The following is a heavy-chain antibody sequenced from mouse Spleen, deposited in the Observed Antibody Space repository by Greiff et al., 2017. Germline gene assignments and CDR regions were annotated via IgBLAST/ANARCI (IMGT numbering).Heavy chain of an antibody. D-gene: IGHD2-13*01. CDR2: INPSNGRT. CDR3: ARSGGDLFYAMDY. J-gene: IGHJ4*01. CDR1: GYTFTSYW. V-gene: IGHV1S81*02. Sequence: VQLQQPGAELVKPGASVKLSCKASGYTFTSYWMHWVKQRPGQGLEWIGEINPSNGRTNYNEKFKSKATLTVDKSSSTAYMQLSSLTSEDSAVYYCARSGGDLFYAMDYWGQGTSVTVSS.